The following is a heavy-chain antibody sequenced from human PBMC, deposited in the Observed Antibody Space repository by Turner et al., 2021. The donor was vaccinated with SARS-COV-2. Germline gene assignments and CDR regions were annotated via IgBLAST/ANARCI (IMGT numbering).Heavy chain of an antibody. D-gene: IGHD3-22*01. Sequence: QLQLQASGPGLVKPSETLSLTCTVSGGSISSSSYYWGWIRQPPGKGLEWIGSIYYSGSTYDNPSIKSRGTISVDTSKNQFSLKLSSVTAADTAVYYCARHKGDYDSSELLGWGQGTLVTVSS. CDR2: IYYSGST. V-gene: IGHV4-39*01. CDR1: GGSISSSSYY. CDR3: ARHKGDYDSSELLG. J-gene: IGHJ4*02.